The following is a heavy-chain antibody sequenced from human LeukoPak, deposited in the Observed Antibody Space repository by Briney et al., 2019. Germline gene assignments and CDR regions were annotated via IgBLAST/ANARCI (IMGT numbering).Heavy chain of an antibody. Sequence: ASVKASCKASGGIFSSYAISWVRQAPGQGLEWMGRIIPILGIANYAQKFQGRVTITADKSTSTAYMELSSLRSEDTAVYYCARFDYDSSGTPYFDYWGQGTLVTVSS. CDR3: ARFDYDSSGTPYFDY. CDR1: GGIFSSYA. J-gene: IGHJ4*02. D-gene: IGHD3-22*01. V-gene: IGHV1-69*04. CDR2: IIPILGIA.